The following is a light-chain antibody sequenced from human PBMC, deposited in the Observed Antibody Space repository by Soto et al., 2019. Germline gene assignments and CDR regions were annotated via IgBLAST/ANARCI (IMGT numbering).Light chain of an antibody. CDR2: EVS. V-gene: IGLV2-14*01. CDR1: SSDVGGYDY. CDR3: SSYTTSRTPHV. J-gene: IGLJ1*01. Sequence: QSALTQPASVSGSPGQSITISCTGTSSDVGGYDYVSWYQQHPGKAPKVMIYEVSNRPSGVSNRFSGSKSGNTASLTISGLQAEDEADYFCSSYTTSRTPHVFGTGTKVTVL.